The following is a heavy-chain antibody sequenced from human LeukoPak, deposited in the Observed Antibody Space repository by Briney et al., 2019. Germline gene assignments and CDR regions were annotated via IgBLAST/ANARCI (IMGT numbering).Heavy chain of an antibody. CDR3: AKQARRITMIVVVISTHLDY. V-gene: IGHV3-23*01. CDR1: GFTFSSYA. Sequence: PGGSLRLSCAASGFTFSSYAMSWVRQAPGKGLEWVSGISGSGGSTYYADSVKGRFTISRDNSKNTLYLQMNSLRAEDTAVYYCAKQARRITMIVVVISTHLDYWGQGTLVTVSS. CDR2: ISGSGGST. J-gene: IGHJ4*02. D-gene: IGHD3-22*01.